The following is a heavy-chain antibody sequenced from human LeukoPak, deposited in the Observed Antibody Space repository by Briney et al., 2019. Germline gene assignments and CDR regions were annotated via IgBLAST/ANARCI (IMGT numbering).Heavy chain of an antibody. Sequence: SETLSLTCTVSGGSISSYYWSWIRQPPGKGLEWIGYIYYSGSTYYNPSLKSRVTISVDTSKNQFSLKLSSVTAADTAVYYCARDAAGERYFDYWGQGTLVTVSS. D-gene: IGHD6-25*01. CDR3: ARDAAGERYFDY. CDR2: IYYSGST. CDR1: GGSISSYY. V-gene: IGHV4-30-4*01. J-gene: IGHJ4*02.